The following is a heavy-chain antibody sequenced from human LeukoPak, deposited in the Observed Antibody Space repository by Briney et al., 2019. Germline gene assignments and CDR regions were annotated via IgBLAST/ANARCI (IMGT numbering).Heavy chain of an antibody. CDR1: GGSISRYY. V-gene: IGHV4-4*07. D-gene: IGHD6-6*01. CDR2: IYTSGST. Sequence: SETLSLTCTVSGGSISRYYWSWIRQPAGKGLEWIGRIYTSGSTNYNPSLKSRVTMSVDTSKNQFSLTLSSVTAADTAVYYCAKGARAQVVAIYYYYMDVWGKGTTVTVSS. J-gene: IGHJ6*03. CDR3: AKGARAQVVAIYYYYMDV.